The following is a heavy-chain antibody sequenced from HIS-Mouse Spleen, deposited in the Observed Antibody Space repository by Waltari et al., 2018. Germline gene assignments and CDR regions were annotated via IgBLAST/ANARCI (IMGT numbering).Heavy chain of an antibody. CDR3: ARDPSGYDNH. CDR1: GCAFSRDS. D-gene: IGHD5-12*01. Sequence: EVQLVESGGGLVKPGGSLRLSCAASGCAFSRDSRNWVRQAPGKGLEWVSSISSSSSYIYYADSVKGRFTISRDNAKNSLYLQMNSLRAEDTAVYYCARDPSGYDNHWGQGTLVTVSS. J-gene: IGHJ5*02. CDR2: ISSSSSYI. V-gene: IGHV3-21*01.